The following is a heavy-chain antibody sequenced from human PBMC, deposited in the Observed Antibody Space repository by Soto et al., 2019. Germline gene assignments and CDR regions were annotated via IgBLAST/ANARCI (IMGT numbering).Heavy chain of an antibody. CDR2: IHYSGST. CDR3: ARASGYFDY. D-gene: IGHD6-25*01. J-gene: IGHJ4*02. Sequence: QVQLQESGPGLVKPSETLSLTCTVSGGSISNYYWSWIRQPPDKGLEWIGYIHYSGSTNYNPSLQSRVTLSVDTSKNHLSLKLSSVTASDAGVYSCARASGYFDYWGQGTLVTVSS. V-gene: IGHV4-59*01. CDR1: GGSISNYY.